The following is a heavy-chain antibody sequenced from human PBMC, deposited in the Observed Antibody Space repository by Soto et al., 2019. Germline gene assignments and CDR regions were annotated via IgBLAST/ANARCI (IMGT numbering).Heavy chain of an antibody. D-gene: IGHD3-10*01. J-gene: IGHJ4*02. V-gene: IGHV3-23*01. CDR3: ARGFSAGKGSPPDY. CDR2: LSGSGGST. Sequence: EVQLLESGGGLVQPGGSLRLSCAASGFSFIKYAMSWVRQAPGKGLEWVSGLSGSGGSTSSADSVKGRFAISRDNSGNTLYLQMNSLRDGDTAIYYCARGFSAGKGSPPDYWGQGTLVTVSS. CDR1: GFSFIKYA.